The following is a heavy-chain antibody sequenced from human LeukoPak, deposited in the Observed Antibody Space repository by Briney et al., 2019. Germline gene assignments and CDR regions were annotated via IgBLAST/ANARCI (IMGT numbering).Heavy chain of an antibody. V-gene: IGHV3-30*02. D-gene: IGHD6-19*01. Sequence: GGSLRPSCAASGFTFSSYGMHWVRQAPGKGLEWVAFIRYDGSNKYYADSVKGRFTISRDNSKNTLYLQMNGLRAEDTAVYYCAKDLAAVPGNKYFAYWGQGTLVTVSS. CDR3: AKDLAAVPGNKYFAY. CDR1: GFTFSSYG. CDR2: IRYDGSNK. J-gene: IGHJ4*02.